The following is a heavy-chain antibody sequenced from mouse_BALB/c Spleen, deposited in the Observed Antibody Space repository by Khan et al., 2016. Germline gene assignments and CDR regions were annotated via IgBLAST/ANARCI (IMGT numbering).Heavy chain of an antibody. Sequence: QIQLVQSGPELKKPGETVKISCKASGYTFTNYGMNWVKQAPGKGLKWMGWMNTYTGESTYPDDFKGRFAFSLETSASTAYLQINMLNIEDMATYFCARMVYYGSSYGVVDYGGRGTSVTVSS. CDR3: ARMVYYGSSYGVVDY. CDR2: MNTYTGES. CDR1: GYTFTNYG. V-gene: IGHV9-1*02. J-gene: IGHJ4*01. D-gene: IGHD1-1*01.